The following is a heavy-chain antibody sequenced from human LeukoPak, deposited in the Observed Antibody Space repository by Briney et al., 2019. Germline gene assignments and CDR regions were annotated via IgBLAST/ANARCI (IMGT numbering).Heavy chain of an antibody. D-gene: IGHD1-26*01. CDR1: GFTFSSYE. Sequence: GGSLRLSCAASGFTFSSYEMNWVRQAPGKGLEWVSYISSSGSNIYYADSVKGRFTISRDNAKNSLYLQMNSLRAEDTAVYYCAREKPRSCAIDYWGQGTLVTVSS. CDR2: ISSSGSNI. J-gene: IGHJ4*02. V-gene: IGHV3-48*03. CDR3: AREKPRSCAIDY.